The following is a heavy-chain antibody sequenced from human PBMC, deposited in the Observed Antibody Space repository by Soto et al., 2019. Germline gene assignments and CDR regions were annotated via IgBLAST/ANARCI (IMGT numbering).Heavy chain of an antibody. CDR3: ARATFLSDYYYMDV. V-gene: IGHV4-4*02. CDR1: SGSISSSNW. Sequence: SETLSLTCAVSSGSISSSNWWSWVRQPPGKGLEWIGEIYHSGSTNYNPSLKSRVTISVDKSKNQFSLKLSSVTAADTAVYYCARATFLSDYYYMDVWGKGTTVTVSS. D-gene: IGHD3-16*01. J-gene: IGHJ6*03. CDR2: IYHSGST.